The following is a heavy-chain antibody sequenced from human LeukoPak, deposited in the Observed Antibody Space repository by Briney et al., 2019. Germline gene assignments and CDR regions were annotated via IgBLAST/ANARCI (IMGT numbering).Heavy chain of an antibody. CDR3: ARVREASIDRADDN. CDR1: GGSISSTNYY. V-gene: IGHV4-61*02. CDR2: IYTSGHIYTSGRT. J-gene: IGHJ4*02. Sequence: PSETLSLTCTVSGGSISSTNYYWNWLRQPAGKGLEWIGRIYTSGHIYTSGRTDYNPSLKSRVTISVDTPKNQFSLNLSSVTAADTAVYYCARVREASIDRADDNWGQGTLVTVSS.